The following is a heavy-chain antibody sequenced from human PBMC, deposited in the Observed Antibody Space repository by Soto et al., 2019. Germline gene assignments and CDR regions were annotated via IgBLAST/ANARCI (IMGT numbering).Heavy chain of an antibody. CDR3: ARAIGAYFFDY. D-gene: IGHD6-25*01. CDR1: GFTFSNYA. J-gene: IGHJ4*02. V-gene: IGHV3-23*01. Sequence: GGSLRLSCIASGFTFSNYAMSWVRQAPGKGLEWVSTISDNGANTFIGDSMKDHFDISRDNSKNTVFLHLSTVRAEDTAIYYCARAIGAYFFDYWGQGTPVTVSS. CDR2: ISDNGANT.